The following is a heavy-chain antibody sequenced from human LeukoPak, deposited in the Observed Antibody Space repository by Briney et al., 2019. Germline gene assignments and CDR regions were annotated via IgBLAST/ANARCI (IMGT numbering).Heavy chain of an antibody. CDR3: ASVEQWLDAFDI. CDR1: GGTFSGYA. CDR2: IIPIFGTA. D-gene: IGHD6-19*01. Sequence: SVKVSCKASGGTFSGYAISWVRQAPGQGLEWMGRIIPIFGTANYAQKFQGRVTITTDESTSTAYMELSSLRSEDTAVYYCASVEQWLDAFDIWGQGTMVTVSS. J-gene: IGHJ3*02. V-gene: IGHV1-69*05.